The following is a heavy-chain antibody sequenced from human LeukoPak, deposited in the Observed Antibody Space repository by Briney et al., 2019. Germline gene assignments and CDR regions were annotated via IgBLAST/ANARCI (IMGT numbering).Heavy chain of an antibody. D-gene: IGHD3-9*01. Sequence: GASVKVSCTASGGTVSSYAISWVRQAPGQGLEWMGGIIPIFGTANYAQKLQGRVTITADKSTSTAYMELSSLRSEDTAVYYCASHVLRYFDWLEEGSWFDPWGQGTLVTVSS. CDR1: GGTVSSYA. CDR3: ASHVLRYFDWLEEGSWFDP. J-gene: IGHJ5*02. V-gene: IGHV1-69*06. CDR2: IIPIFGTA.